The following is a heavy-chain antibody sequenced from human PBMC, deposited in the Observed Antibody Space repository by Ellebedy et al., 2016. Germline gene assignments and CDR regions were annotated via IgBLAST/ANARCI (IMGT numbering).Heavy chain of an antibody. D-gene: IGHD2-2*01. Sequence: ASVKVSXXASAGTFSSYAISWVRQAPGQGLEWMGWISAYNGDTNYAQKFQGRLTMTTDTSTSTAYMELRSLRSDDAAMYYCARGGMLYCTSTYCVDYWGQGTLVTVSS. CDR2: ISAYNGDT. V-gene: IGHV1-18*01. CDR3: ARGGMLYCTSTYCVDY. J-gene: IGHJ4*02. CDR1: AGTFSSYA.